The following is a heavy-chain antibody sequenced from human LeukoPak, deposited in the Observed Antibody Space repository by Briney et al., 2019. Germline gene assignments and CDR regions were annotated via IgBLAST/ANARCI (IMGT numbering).Heavy chain of an antibody. D-gene: IGHD6-19*01. Sequence: GASVKVSCKASGYTFSDYYIHWVRQGPGHGLEWMGWINPNSGGTDYAQRFRGWVTMTRETSNTTAYMELSRLRSDDTAVYYCARVNYRSGFFRNFYYYGMDVWGQGTTVTVSS. CDR3: ARVNYRSGFFRNFYYYGMDV. CDR1: GYTFSDYY. J-gene: IGHJ6*02. V-gene: IGHV1-2*04. CDR2: INPNSGGT.